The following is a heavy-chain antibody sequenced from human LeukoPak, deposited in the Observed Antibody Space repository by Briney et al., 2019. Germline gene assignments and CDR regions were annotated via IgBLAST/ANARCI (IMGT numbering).Heavy chain of an antibody. CDR2: IYYSGTT. Sequence: SETLSLTCTVSSGSISSSSYYWGWIRQSPGKGLEWIGSIYYSGTTYYSPSLESRVTISVDTSKDQFSLKLSSVTAADTAMYYCARRASGSGNFHLWGRGTLVTVSS. CDR3: ARRASGSGNFHL. V-gene: IGHV4-39*07. CDR1: SGSISSSSYY. D-gene: IGHD3-10*01. J-gene: IGHJ2*01.